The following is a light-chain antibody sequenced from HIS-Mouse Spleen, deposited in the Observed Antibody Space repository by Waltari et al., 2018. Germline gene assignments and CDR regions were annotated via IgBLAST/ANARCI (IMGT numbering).Light chain of an antibody. V-gene: IGKV3-20*01. Sequence: EIVLTQSPGTLSLSPGERATLSCRASQSVSSSYLAWYQQKPGQAPRLLIYGASSRATGIPDRFSGSGSGTDFTLTISRLEPEDFAVYYCQQYGSSFTFGPGNKVDIK. CDR3: QQYGSSFT. J-gene: IGKJ3*01. CDR1: QSVSSSY. CDR2: GAS.